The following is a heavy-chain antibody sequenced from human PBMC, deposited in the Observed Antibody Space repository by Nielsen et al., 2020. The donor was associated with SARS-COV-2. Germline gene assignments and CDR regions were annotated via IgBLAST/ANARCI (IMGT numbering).Heavy chain of an antibody. Sequence: GESLKISCAASGFTFSDYYMSWIRQAPGKGLEWVSYISSSGSTIYYADSVKGRFTISRDNAKNSLYLQMNSLRAEDTAVYYCARGYDSSGYYPSYYYYYGMDFWGQGTTVTVSS. V-gene: IGHV3-11*04. CDR1: GFTFSDYY. D-gene: IGHD3-22*01. CDR3: ARGYDSSGYYPSYYYYYGMDF. J-gene: IGHJ6*02. CDR2: ISSSGSTI.